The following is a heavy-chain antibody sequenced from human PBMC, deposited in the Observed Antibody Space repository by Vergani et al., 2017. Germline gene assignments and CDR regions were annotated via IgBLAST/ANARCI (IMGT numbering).Heavy chain of an antibody. V-gene: IGHV5-51*01. D-gene: IGHD2-15*01. J-gene: IGHJ6*02. CDR1: GYSFTSYW. CDR2: IYPGDSDT. Sequence: VQLVQSGAEVKKPGESLKISCKGSGYSFTSYWIGWVRQMPGKGLEWMGIIYPGDSDTRYSPSFQGQVTISAAKSISTSYLQWSSLKASDTSMYYCARLYCSVGSCYQMGSYYYYGMDVWGQGTTVTVSS. CDR3: ARLYCSVGSCYQMGSYYYYGMDV.